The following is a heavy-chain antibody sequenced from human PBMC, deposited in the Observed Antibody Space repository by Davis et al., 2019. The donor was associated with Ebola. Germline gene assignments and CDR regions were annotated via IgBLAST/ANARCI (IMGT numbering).Heavy chain of an antibody. CDR1: GDSVSSNSAA. CDR2: TYYRSKWYN. Sequence: PSETLSLTCAISGDSVSSNSAAWNWIRQSPSRGLEWLGRTYYRSKWYNDYAVSVKSRITINPDTSKNQFSLQLNSVTPEDTAVYYCARRYCSSTSCRDFDYWGQGTLVTVSS. J-gene: IGHJ4*02. V-gene: IGHV6-1*01. CDR3: ARRYCSSTSCRDFDY. D-gene: IGHD2-2*01.